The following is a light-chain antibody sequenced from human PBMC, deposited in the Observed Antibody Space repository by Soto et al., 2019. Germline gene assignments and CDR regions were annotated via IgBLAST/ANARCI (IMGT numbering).Light chain of an antibody. CDR2: EGS. CDR3: CSYAGSSTPYV. J-gene: IGLJ1*01. CDR1: SSDVGSYNL. V-gene: IGLV2-23*01. Sequence: QSALTQPASVSGSPGQSITISCTGTSSDVGSYNLVSWYQQYPGKAPKVIIYEGSKRPSGVSNRFSGSTSGNTASLTISGLQAEDEGDYYCCSYAGSSTPYVCVTGTKLTVL.